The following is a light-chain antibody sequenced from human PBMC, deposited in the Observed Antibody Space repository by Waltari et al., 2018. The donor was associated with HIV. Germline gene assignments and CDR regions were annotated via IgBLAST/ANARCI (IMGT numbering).Light chain of an antibody. V-gene: IGLV1-40*01. Sequence: QSVLTQPPSVSGAPGPRVTISCTGSTPTIGAGLDVHWYQQLPGIAPKLLIYAATNRHSGVPDRFSGSKSGTSASLAITGLQAEDEADYYCQSYDSSLSSYVFASGTRVTVL. CDR3: QSYDSSLSSYV. J-gene: IGLJ1*01. CDR2: AAT. CDR1: TPTIGAGLD.